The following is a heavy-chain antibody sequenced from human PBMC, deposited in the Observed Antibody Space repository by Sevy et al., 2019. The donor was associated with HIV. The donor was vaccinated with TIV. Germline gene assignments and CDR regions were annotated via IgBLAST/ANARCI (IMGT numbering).Heavy chain of an antibody. CDR2: IYYTGST. J-gene: IGHJ6*02. D-gene: IGHD5-18*01. V-gene: IGHV4-59*01. Sequence: SETLSLTCTVSGGSISSYYWSWIRQPPGKGLEWIGYIYYTGSTNYNPSLKSRVTISVDTSKNQFSLKLSSVTAADTAVYYCPGNLKNVDTAMGCYGMDDWGQGTTVTVSS. CDR3: PGNLKNVDTAMGCYGMDD. CDR1: GGSISSYY.